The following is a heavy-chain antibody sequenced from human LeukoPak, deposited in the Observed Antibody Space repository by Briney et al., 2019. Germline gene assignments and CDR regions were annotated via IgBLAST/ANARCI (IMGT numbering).Heavy chain of an antibody. J-gene: IGHJ6*04. Sequence: VASVTVSFKSSGYTFTVYYMHWVRQAPGQGLEWMGWINPNSGGTNYAQKFQGRVTMTRDTSISTAYMELSRLRSDDTAVYYCARVRIVVVPAAMDVWSKGTTVTVSS. CDR2: INPNSGGT. V-gene: IGHV1-2*02. CDR1: GYTFTVYY. CDR3: ARVRIVVVPAAMDV. D-gene: IGHD2-2*01.